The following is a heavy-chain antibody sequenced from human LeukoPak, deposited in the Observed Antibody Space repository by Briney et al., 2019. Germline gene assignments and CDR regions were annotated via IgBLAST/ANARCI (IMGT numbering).Heavy chain of an antibody. Sequence: GGSLRLSCAASGFTFSDHYMSWIRQAPGKGLEWVSYISSSGSTIFYADSVKGRFTVSRDNAKNSLYLQMNSLRAEDTAVYYCAKERVDWRYFDYWGQGTLVTVSS. V-gene: IGHV3-11*04. CDR1: GFTFSDHY. D-gene: IGHD3-9*01. CDR2: ISSSGSTI. J-gene: IGHJ4*02. CDR3: AKERVDWRYFDY.